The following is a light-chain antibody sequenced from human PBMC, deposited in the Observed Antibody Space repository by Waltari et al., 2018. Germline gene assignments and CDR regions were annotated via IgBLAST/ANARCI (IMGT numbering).Light chain of an antibody. CDR1: QSISNW. CDR3: QQYRGT. V-gene: IGKV1-5*03. Sequence: DIQMTQSPSTLSASVGDRVTITCRASQSISNWLVWYQQKAGKAPKILIYKASSLESGVPSRFSGSGSGTEFTLTISSLQPDDFATYYCQQYRGTFGQGTKLEIK. CDR2: KAS. J-gene: IGKJ2*01.